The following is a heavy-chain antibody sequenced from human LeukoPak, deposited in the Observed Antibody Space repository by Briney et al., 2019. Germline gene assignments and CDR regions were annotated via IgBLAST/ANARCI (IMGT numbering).Heavy chain of an antibody. D-gene: IGHD3-3*01. CDR2: INPNSGGT. CDR3: ARGQYYDFWSGYYYSPHFDY. J-gene: IGHJ4*02. V-gene: IGHV1-2*02. CDR1: GYTFTGYN. Sequence: GAPVKVSCKASGYTFTGYNIHWVRQAPGQGLEWMGWINPNSGGTNYAQKFQGRVTMTRDTSISTAYMELNRLRSDDTAVYYCARGQYYDFWSGYYYSPHFDYWGQGTLVTVSS.